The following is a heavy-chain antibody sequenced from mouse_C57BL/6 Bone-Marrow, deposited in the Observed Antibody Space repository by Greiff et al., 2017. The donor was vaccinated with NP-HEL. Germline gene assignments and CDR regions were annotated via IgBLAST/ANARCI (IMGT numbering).Heavy chain of an antibody. CDR1: GYTFTSYT. Sequence: QVQLKESGAELARPGASVKMSCKASGYTFTSYTMHWVKQRPGQGLEWIGYINPSSGYTKYNQKFNYKATLTADKSSSTAYMQLSSLTSEDSAVYYCARWGDGYYVFDYWGQGTTLTVSS. J-gene: IGHJ2*01. CDR2: INPSSGYT. V-gene: IGHV1-4*01. CDR3: ARWGDGYYVFDY. D-gene: IGHD2-3*01.